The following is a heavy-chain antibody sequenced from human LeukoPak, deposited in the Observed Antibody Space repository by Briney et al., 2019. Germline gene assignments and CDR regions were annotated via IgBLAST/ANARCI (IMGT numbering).Heavy chain of an antibody. V-gene: IGHV3-23*01. J-gene: IGHJ4*02. Sequence: GGSLRLSCAASDFSFTTYAMSWVRQAPGKGLEWVSSISGGDPTTYYADSVKGRFTISRDNAKNTLYLQINSLRAEDTAMYYCARGVSGNYGRFDYWGQGILVTVSS. D-gene: IGHD1-7*01. CDR2: ISGGDPTT. CDR1: DFSFTTYA. CDR3: ARGVSGNYGRFDY.